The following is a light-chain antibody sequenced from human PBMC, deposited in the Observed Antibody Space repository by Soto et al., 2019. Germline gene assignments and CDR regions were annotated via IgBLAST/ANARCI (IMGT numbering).Light chain of an antibody. CDR3: HQYSSSPNT. CDR2: VAS. V-gene: IGKV3-20*01. Sequence: EIVLTQSPGTLSLSPGERATLSCRASQSVSNNYLAWYQQTPGQAPRLLIYVASSWATSVPDRFSGSGSGTDFTLTISRLEPEDLVVYYCHQYSSSPNTFGQGIKLEIK. CDR1: QSVSNNY. J-gene: IGKJ2*01.